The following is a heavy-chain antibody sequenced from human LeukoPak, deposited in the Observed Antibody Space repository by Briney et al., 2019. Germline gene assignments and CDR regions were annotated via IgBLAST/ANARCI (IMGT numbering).Heavy chain of an antibody. CDR1: GYTFTSYA. V-gene: IGHV7-4-1*02. Sequence: ASVKVSCKASGYTFTSYAMNWVRQAPGQGLEWMGWINTNTGNPTYAQGFTGRFVFSLDTSVSTAYLQISSLKAEDTAVFYCGRNSFCSGSSELGYWGQGTLVTVSS. J-gene: IGHJ4*02. CDR3: GRNSFCSGSSELGY. D-gene: IGHD3-10*02. CDR2: INTNTGNP.